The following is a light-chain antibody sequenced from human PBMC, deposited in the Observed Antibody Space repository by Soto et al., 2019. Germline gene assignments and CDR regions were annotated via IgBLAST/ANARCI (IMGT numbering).Light chain of an antibody. CDR3: SSYTSSSTPYV. CDR1: XXXXGGYNF. J-gene: IGLJ1*01. CDR2: DVS. Sequence: QSALTQPASVSGXXXXSXXXXXXGXXXXXGGYNFVSWYQQHPGKVPKLMIYDVSNRPSGVSNRFSGSKSGNTASLTISGLQAEDEADYYCSSYTSSSTPYVFGTGTKVTVL. V-gene: IGLV2-14*01.